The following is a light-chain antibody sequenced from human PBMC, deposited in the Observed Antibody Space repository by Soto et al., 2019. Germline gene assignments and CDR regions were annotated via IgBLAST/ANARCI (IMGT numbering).Light chain of an antibody. CDR1: QSVTSY. CDR3: QQRSNWPST. CDR2: DAS. V-gene: IGKV3-11*01. J-gene: IGKJ4*01. Sequence: ESVLTQSPATLSLSPGERAALSCRASQSVTSYLAWYQQKPGQAPRLLIYDASKRATGIPARFSGSGSVTDFTLTISSLEPEDFAVYYCQQRSNWPSTFGGGTKVDIK.